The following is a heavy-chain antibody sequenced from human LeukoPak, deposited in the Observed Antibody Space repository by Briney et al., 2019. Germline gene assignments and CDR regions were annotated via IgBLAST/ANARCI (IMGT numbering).Heavy chain of an antibody. V-gene: IGHV3-23*01. J-gene: IGHJ4*02. D-gene: IGHD3-3*01. CDR1: RFTFSSYA. Sequence: GGSLRLSCAASRFTFSSYAMSWVRQAPGKGLEWVSAISGSGGSTYYADSVKGRFTISRDNSKNTLYLQMNSLRAEDTAVYYCAKDLRGPITIFGVVIGSFDYWGQGTLVTVSS. CDR2: ISGSGGST. CDR3: AKDLRGPITIFGVVIGSFDY.